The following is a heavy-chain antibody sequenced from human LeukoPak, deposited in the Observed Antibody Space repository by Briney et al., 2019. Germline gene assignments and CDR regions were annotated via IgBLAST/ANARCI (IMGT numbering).Heavy chain of an antibody. CDR1: GGSISSSSYY. D-gene: IGHD2-2*01. V-gene: IGHV4-39*01. CDR3: VRLGSTSPGNWYKLFDQ. J-gene: IGHJ4*02. CDR2: IYYSGST. Sequence: SETLSLTCTVSGGSISSSSYYWGWIRQPPGKGLEWIGSIYYSGSTYYKLSLKSRVTISVDTSKNQFSLKLSSVTAADTALYYCVRLGSTSPGNWYKLFDQWGQGTLVTVSS.